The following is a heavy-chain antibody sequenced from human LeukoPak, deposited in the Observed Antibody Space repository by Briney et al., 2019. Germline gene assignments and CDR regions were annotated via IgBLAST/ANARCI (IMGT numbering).Heavy chain of an antibody. D-gene: IGHD6-13*01. V-gene: IGHV4-39*01. CDR2: INHSGST. CDR1: GGSISSSSYY. CDR3: ARHGSSWYGNWFDP. Sequence: SETLSLTCTVSGGSISSSSYYWGWIRQPPGKGLEWIGEINHSGSTNYNPSLKSRVTISVDTSKNQFSLKLSSVTAADTAVYYCARHGSSWYGNWFDPWGQGTLVTVSS. J-gene: IGHJ5*02.